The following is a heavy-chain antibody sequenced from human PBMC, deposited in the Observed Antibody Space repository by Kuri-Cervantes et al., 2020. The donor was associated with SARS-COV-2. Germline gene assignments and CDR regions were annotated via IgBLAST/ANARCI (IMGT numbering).Heavy chain of an antibody. V-gene: IGHV1-2*04. J-gene: IGHJ4*02. CDR1: GYTFTGYY. Sequence: ASVKVSCKASGYTFTGYYMHWVRQAPGQGLEWMGWINPNGGGTNYAQKFQGWVTMTRDTSISTAYMELSRLRSDDTAVYYCARGWSGYSLYSPHVDYWGQGTLVTVSS. CDR2: INPNGGGT. CDR3: ARGWSGYSLYSPHVDY. D-gene: IGHD3-3*01.